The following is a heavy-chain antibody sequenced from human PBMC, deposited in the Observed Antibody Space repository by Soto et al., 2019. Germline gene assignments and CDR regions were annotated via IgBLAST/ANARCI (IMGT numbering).Heavy chain of an antibody. CDR3: AAGGGQPRYY. CDR1: GGSISSGAYS. Sequence: QLQLQESGSGLVKPSQTLSLTCAVSGGSISSGAYSWSWIRQPPGKGLEWIGYIYHSGSTYYNPSLRRRATSSVDWSKNQSSLKLTSVTAAEAVVYYCAAGGGQPRYYWGQGTLVTVSS. V-gene: IGHV4-30-2*02. D-gene: IGHD1-26*01. J-gene: IGHJ4*02. CDR2: IYHSGST.